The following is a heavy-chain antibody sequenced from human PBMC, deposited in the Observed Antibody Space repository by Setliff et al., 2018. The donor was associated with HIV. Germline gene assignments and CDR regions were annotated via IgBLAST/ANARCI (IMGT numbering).Heavy chain of an antibody. J-gene: IGHJ4*02. D-gene: IGHD7-27*01. CDR1: GFHFSTSA. CDR3: AKDVPVTGVEIDS. Sequence: PGGSLRLSCAVSGFHFSTSAMHWVRQAPGQGLEWVAIIHYDGSHEDYAHSVKGRFTISRDNSKNTLYLQLNSLRAEDTAIYYCAKDVPVTGVEIDSWGQGTLVTVSS. CDR2: IHYDGSHE. V-gene: IGHV3-30*02.